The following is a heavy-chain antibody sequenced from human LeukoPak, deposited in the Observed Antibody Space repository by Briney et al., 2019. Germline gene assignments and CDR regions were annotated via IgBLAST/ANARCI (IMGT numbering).Heavy chain of an antibody. CDR3: ARDLGQYYDTSDNWFDP. CDR2: INSDGINT. V-gene: IGHV3-74*01. D-gene: IGHD3-22*01. Sequence: PGGSLRLSCAASGFTFNKYHMHWVRQAPGKGLVWVSRINSDGINTSYADSVKGRFTISRDNAKNTLNLQMNSLRAEDTAVYYCARDLGQYYDTSDNWFDPWGQGTLVTVSS. J-gene: IGHJ5*02. CDR1: GFTFNKYH.